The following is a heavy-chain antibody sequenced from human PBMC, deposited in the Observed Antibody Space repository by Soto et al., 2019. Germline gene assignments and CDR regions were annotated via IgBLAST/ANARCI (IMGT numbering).Heavy chain of an antibody. CDR2: IYYSGST. V-gene: IGHV4-39*01. CDR1: GGSISSSSYY. J-gene: IGHJ6*03. CDR3: ARFYYGSGSYYQGYYYYYYMDV. D-gene: IGHD3-10*01. Sequence: QLQLQESGPGLVKPSETLSLTCTVSGGSISSSSYYWGWIRQPPGKGLEWIGSIYYSGSTYYNPSLKRRVTISVDTSKNPFSLKLSSVTAADTAVYYCARFYYGSGSYYQGYYYYYYMDVWGKGTTVTVSS.